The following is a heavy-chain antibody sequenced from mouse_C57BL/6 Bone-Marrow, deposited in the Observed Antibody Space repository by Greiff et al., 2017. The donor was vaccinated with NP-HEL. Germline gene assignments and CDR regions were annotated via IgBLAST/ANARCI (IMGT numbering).Heavy chain of an antibody. CDR3: TRYFLAWFAY. CDR1: GYTFTSYW. V-gene: IGHV1-7*01. Sequence: QVQLQQSGAELAKPGASVKLSCKASGYTFTSYWMHWVKQRPGQGLEWIGYINPSSGYTRYNQKFKDKATLPADKSSSTAYVQLSSLTYEDYADYYGTRYFLAWFAYWGKGTLGTVSA. J-gene: IGHJ3*01. CDR2: INPSSGYT.